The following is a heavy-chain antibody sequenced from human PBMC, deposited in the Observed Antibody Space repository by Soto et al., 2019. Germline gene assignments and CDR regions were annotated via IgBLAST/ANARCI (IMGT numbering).Heavy chain of an antibody. J-gene: IGHJ5*02. Sequence: SETLSLTCTVSGGSISSSSYYWGWIRQPPGKGLEWIGSIYYSGSTYYNPSLKSRVTISVDTSKNQFSLKLSSVTAADTAVYYCANTAMVASSADNWLDPWGQGTLVTVSS. V-gene: IGHV4-39*01. CDR1: GGSISSSSYY. D-gene: IGHD5-18*01. CDR2: IYYSGST. CDR3: ANTAMVASSADNWLDP.